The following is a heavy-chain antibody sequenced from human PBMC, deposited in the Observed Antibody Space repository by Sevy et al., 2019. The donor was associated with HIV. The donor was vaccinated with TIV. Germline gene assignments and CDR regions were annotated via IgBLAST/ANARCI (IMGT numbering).Heavy chain of an antibody. CDR3: ARDRRTYYYDSSGYYHDY. V-gene: IGHV1-2*02. CDR2: INPNSGGT. Sequence: ASVKVSCKASGYTFTGYYMHWVRQAPGQGLEWMGWINPNSGGTNYAQKFQGRVTMTRDTSISTAYMELSRLRSDDTAVYYCARDRRTYYYDSSGYYHDYWGQGTLVKVSS. CDR1: GYTFTGYY. J-gene: IGHJ4*02. D-gene: IGHD3-22*01.